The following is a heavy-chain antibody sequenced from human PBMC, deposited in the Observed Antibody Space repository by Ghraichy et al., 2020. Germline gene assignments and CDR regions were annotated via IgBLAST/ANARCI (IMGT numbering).Heavy chain of an antibody. Sequence: SETLSLTCTVSGGTISSYYWSWIRQPPGKGLEWIGYIYYSGSTNYNPSLKSRVTISVDTSKNQFSLKLSSVTAADTAVYYCARVFRYYDSSVGFDIWGQGTMVTVSS. CDR2: IYYSGST. D-gene: IGHD3-22*01. J-gene: IGHJ3*02. CDR3: ARVFRYYDSSVGFDI. CDR1: GGTISSYY. V-gene: IGHV4-59*01.